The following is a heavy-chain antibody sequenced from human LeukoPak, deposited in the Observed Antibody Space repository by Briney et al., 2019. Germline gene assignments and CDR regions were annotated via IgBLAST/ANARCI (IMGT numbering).Heavy chain of an antibody. CDR1: GFTFSNYW. D-gene: IGHD4-23*01. V-gene: IGHV3-74*01. CDR3: ARDDLYGGIDY. J-gene: IGHJ4*02. Sequence: GGSLRLSCAASGFTFSNYWMHWVRQAPGKGLVWVSRINSDGSSTSYADSVKGRFTISRDNAKNTLYLQMNSLRVEDTAVYYCARDDLYGGIDYWGQGTLVTVSS. CDR2: INSDGSST.